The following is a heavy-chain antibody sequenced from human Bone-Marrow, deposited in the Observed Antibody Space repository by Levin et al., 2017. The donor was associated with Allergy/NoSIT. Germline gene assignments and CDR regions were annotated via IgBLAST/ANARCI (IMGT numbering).Heavy chain of an antibody. V-gene: IGHV3-66*02. J-gene: IGHJ4*02. D-gene: IGHD1-14*01. CDR1: GFTVSNNY. CDR3: ARLDLITGIDY. Sequence: GGSLRLSCVVSGFTVSNNYMSWVRQAPGKGLEWVSVIYSGGSTYYADSVKGRLTIPRDNSKNTVYLQMNSLRAEDTAVYYCARLDLITGIDYWGQGTLVTVSS. CDR2: IYSGGST.